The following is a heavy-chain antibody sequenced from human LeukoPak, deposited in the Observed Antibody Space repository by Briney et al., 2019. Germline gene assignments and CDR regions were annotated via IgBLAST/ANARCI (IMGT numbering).Heavy chain of an antibody. CDR1: GFTFRSYT. J-gene: IGHJ3*02. CDR3: ARDVRAPSYYDYVWGNQRNAFDI. V-gene: IGHV3-21*01. D-gene: IGHD3-16*01. Sequence: GGSLRLSCAGSGFTFRSYTMTWVRQAPGKGLEWVSSISSSSSYIYYADSVKGRFTISRDNAKNSLYLQMNSLRAEDTAVYYCARDVRAPSYYDYVWGNQRNAFDIWGQGTMVTVSS. CDR2: ISSSSSYI.